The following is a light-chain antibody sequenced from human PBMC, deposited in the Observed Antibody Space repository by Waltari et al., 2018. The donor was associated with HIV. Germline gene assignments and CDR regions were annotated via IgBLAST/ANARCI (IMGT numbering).Light chain of an antibody. CDR3: TTYTAKDSLL. V-gene: IGLV2-14*01. Sequence: SALTQPASVSGSPGQSVTISCTGTSYEFDLHNFLSWYQQHPGKAPQLIIFVVNSPPSGMSSLFSASTSGDTASLTISGLQSGDEADYYCTTYTAKDSLLIGSGTKLTVL. CDR1: SYEFDLHNF. CDR2: VVN. J-gene: IGLJ2*01.